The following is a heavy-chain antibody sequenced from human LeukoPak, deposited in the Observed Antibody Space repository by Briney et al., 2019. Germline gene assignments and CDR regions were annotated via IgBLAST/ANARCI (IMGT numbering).Heavy chain of an antibody. CDR2: INPHSGGT. CDR3: ARGVVAATFYYYMDV. D-gene: IGHD2-15*01. V-gene: IGHV1-2*02. CDR1: GYTFTGYY. Sequence: ASVKVSCKPSGYTFTGYYIQWARQAPGQGLEWMGWINPHSGGTNYAPKFQGRVSMTRDTSISTAYMELSRLRSDDTAVYYCARGVVAATFYYYMDVWGKGTTVTVSS. J-gene: IGHJ6*03.